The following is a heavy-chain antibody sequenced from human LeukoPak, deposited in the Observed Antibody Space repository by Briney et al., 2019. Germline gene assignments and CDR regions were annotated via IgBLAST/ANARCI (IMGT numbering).Heavy chain of an antibody. V-gene: IGHV3-30*04. J-gene: IGHJ4*02. D-gene: IGHD3-10*01. CDR1: GFIFSSYA. Sequence: GGSLRLSCAASGFIFSSYAMHWVRQAPGKGLEWVAVISYDGSNKYYADSVKGRFTISRDNSQNTLYLQMNSLRAEDTAVYYCARDVRYYGSGTYYNVDYFDYWGQGTLVTVSS. CDR3: ARDVRYYGSGTYYNVDYFDY. CDR2: ISYDGSNK.